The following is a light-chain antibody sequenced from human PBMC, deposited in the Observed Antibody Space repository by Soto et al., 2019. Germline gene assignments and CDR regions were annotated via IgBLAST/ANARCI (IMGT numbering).Light chain of an antibody. V-gene: IGLV2-14*01. CDR1: SSDVRGYNY. CDR3: NSYPSSSIGV. Sequence: QSALTQPACVSGSPGQSITISCTGTSSDVRGYNYVSWYQQHPGKAPKLIIYEVSNRPSGVSNRFSGSKAGNTASLTVSGLQAEDEADYFCNSYPSSSIGVFGTGTKVTVL. CDR2: EVS. J-gene: IGLJ1*01.